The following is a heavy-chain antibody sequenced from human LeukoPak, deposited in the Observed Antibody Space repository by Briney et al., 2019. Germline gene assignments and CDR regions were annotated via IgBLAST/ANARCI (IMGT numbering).Heavy chain of an antibody. CDR3: ARDYVLGYSGYVDYYYGMDV. V-gene: IGHV1-18*01. Sequence: ASVKVSCKASGYTFTSYGISWVRQASGQGLEWMGWISSYSGNTKYAQNLQGRVTMTTETSTSTVYMELRSLRSDDTAVYYCARDYVLGYSGYVDYYYGMDVWGQGTTVTVSS. CDR2: ISSYSGNT. D-gene: IGHD5-12*01. J-gene: IGHJ6*02. CDR1: GYTFTSYG.